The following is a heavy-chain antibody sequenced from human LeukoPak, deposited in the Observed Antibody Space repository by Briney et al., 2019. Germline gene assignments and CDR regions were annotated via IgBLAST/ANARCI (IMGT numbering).Heavy chain of an antibody. Sequence: ASLKVSCKASGYTFTGYYMHWVRQAPGQRVEWMGWIDPNSGGTNYAQKFQGRVTMTRETAISTAYMELSRLRSDDPAVYYCARLLGPAASVNWFDPWGQGTLVTVSS. CDR2: IDPNSGGT. J-gene: IGHJ5*02. CDR3: ARLLGPAASVNWFDP. CDR1: GYTFTGYY. V-gene: IGHV1-2*02. D-gene: IGHD2-2*01.